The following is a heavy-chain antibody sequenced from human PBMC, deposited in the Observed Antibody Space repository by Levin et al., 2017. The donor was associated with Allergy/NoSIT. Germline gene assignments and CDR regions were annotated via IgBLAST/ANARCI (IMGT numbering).Heavy chain of an antibody. D-gene: IGHD3-9*01. J-gene: IGHJ4*02. CDR3: AREVRYYDILTGYSTHPFDY. CDR2: IYYSGST. V-gene: IGHV4-59*01. CDR1: GGSISSYY. Sequence: SCTVSGGSISSYYWSWIRQPPGKGLEWIGYIYYSGSTNYNPSLKSRVTISVDTSKNQFSLKLSSVTAADTAVYYCAREVRYYDILTGYSTHPFDYWGQGTLVTVSS.